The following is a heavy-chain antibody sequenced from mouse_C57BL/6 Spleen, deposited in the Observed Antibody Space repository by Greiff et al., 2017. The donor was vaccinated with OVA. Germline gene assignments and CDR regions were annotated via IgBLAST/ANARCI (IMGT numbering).Heavy chain of an antibody. D-gene: IGHD2-4*01. CDR1: GYAFSSYW. CDR2: IYPGDGDT. Sequence: QVQLKQSGAELVKPGASVKISCKASGYAFSSYWMNWVKQRPGKGLEWIGKIYPGDGDTNYNGKFKGKATLTADKSSSTAYMQLSSLTSEDSAVYFCARDYDGSLYAMDYWGQGTSVTVSS. V-gene: IGHV1-80*01. J-gene: IGHJ4*01. CDR3: ARDYDGSLYAMDY.